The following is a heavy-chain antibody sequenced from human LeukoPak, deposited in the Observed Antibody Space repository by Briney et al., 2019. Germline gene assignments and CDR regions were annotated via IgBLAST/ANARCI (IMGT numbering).Heavy chain of an antibody. Sequence: SETLSLTCTVSGYSISSGYYWGWIRPPPGKGLEWIGSIYHSGSTYYNPSLKSRLTISVDTSKNQFSLKLRSVTAADTAVYYCARGRHDITMIVVVMTSVSYYLDVWGKGTTVSVS. CDR2: IYHSGST. J-gene: IGHJ6*03. D-gene: IGHD3-22*01. CDR1: GYSISSGYY. CDR3: ARGRHDITMIVVVMTSVSYYLDV. V-gene: IGHV4-38-2*02.